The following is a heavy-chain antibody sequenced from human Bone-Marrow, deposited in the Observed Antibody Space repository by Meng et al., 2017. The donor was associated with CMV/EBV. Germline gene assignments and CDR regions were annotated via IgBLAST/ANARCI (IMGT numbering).Heavy chain of an antibody. J-gene: IGHJ4*02. CDR3: AKGGWSLNY. V-gene: IGHV4-59*01. Sequence: SETLSLTCTVSGASISGSHWSWIRQPPGKGLEWIGYIHSNGDANYNSSLRSRATLSVDTSKNQFSLNLRSVTAMDTVVYYCAKGGWSLNYWGQGVLVTVSS. CDR1: GASISGSH. D-gene: IGHD6-19*01. CDR2: IHSNGDA.